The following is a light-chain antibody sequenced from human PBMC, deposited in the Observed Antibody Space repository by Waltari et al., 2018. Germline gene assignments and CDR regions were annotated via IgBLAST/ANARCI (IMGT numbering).Light chain of an antibody. CDR2: YDS. V-gene: IGLV3-21*01. Sequence: SYVLLQPPSVSVAPGETARLTCGGNNIGSKSVHWYRQKPGQAPQLVISYDSDRPSGIPERFSGSNSGDTATLTISRVEAGDEADYYCQVWDANNEPGVFGTGTEVTVL. J-gene: IGLJ1*01. CDR1: NIGSKS. CDR3: QVWDANNEPGV.